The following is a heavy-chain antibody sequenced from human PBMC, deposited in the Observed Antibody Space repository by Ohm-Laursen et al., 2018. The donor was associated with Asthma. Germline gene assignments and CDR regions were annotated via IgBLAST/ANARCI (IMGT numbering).Heavy chain of an antibody. J-gene: IGHJ4*02. CDR1: GGTFSSYA. CDR3: TRDIGYGDDTFDY. Sequence: SVKVSCKASGGTFSSYAISWVRQAPGQGLEWMGGIIPIFGTANYAQRLQGRITLTTDTFTSTAYMELRSLRSDDTAVYYCTRDIGYGDDTFDYWGQGTLVTVSS. D-gene: IGHD4-17*01. CDR2: IIPIFGTA. V-gene: IGHV1-69*05.